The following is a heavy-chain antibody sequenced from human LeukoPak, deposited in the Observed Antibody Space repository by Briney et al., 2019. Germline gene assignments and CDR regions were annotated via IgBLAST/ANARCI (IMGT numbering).Heavy chain of an antibody. J-gene: IGHJ6*02. CDR2: TWYHGNNK. CDR1: GFTFSGYG. CDR3: ARDLVSSSSSRDYYYAVDV. D-gene: IGHD6-6*01. V-gene: IGHV3-33*01. Sequence: GGTLRLSCEASGFTFSGYGMHWVRQAPGKGLEWVSGTWYHGNNKYYADSVKGRFTISRDNSKNTLYLQMNSLRAEDTAVYYCARDLVSSSSSRDYYYAVDVWGQGTTVTVSS.